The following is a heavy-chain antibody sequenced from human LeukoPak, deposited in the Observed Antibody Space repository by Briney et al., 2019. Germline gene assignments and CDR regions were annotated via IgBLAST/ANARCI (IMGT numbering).Heavy chain of an antibody. CDR2: IYTSGST. J-gene: IGHJ4*02. Sequence: SETLSLTCTVSGGSISNYYWSWIRQPAGKGLEWIGRIYTSGSTNYNPSLKSRVTMSVDTSKNQFSLKLSPVTAADTGVYYCARDKEATVTVFDYWGQGTLVTVSS. V-gene: IGHV4-4*07. D-gene: IGHD4-17*01. CDR1: GGSISNYY. CDR3: ARDKEATVTVFDY.